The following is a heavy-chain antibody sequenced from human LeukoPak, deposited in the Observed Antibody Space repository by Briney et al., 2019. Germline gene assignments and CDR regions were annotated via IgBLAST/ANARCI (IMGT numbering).Heavy chain of an antibody. Sequence: GESLRLSCAASGFSFSAYWMSWVRQAPGKGLEWVANIKVDGTEKYYVDSGKGRFTISRDNAKNSLSLQMSGLRAEDTAVYYCARDWNGSGTAFDHWGQGTLVTVSS. V-gene: IGHV3-7*05. CDR2: IKVDGTEK. CDR3: ARDWNGSGTAFDH. D-gene: IGHD1-1*01. J-gene: IGHJ4*02. CDR1: GFSFSAYW.